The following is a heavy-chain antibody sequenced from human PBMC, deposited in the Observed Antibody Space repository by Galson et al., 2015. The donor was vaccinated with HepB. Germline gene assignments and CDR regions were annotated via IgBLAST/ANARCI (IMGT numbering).Heavy chain of an antibody. CDR1: GFTFSSYA. Sequence: SLRLSCAASGFTFSSYAMSWVRQAPGKGLEWVSAISGSGGSTYYADSVKGRFTISRDNSKNTLYLQMNSLRAEDTAVYYCAKSSSTYQLLSAGFDYWGQGTLVTVSS. J-gene: IGHJ4*02. D-gene: IGHD2-2*01. V-gene: IGHV3-23*01. CDR3: AKSSSTYQLLSAGFDY. CDR2: ISGSGGST.